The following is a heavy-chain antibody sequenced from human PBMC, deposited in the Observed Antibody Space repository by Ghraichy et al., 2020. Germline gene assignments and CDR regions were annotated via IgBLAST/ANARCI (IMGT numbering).Heavy chain of an antibody. D-gene: IGHD3-3*01. J-gene: IGHJ6*03. CDR3: ARGDVTYYDFWSGYIPRYYYYYYYMDV. Sequence: SVKVSCKASGGTFSSYAISWVRQAPGQGLEWMGGIIPIFGTANYAQKFQGRVTITADESTSTAYMELSSLRSEDTAVYYCARGDVTYYDFWSGYIPRYYYYYYYMDVWGKGTTVTVSS. CDR2: IIPIFGTA. CDR1: GGTFSSYA. V-gene: IGHV1-69*13.